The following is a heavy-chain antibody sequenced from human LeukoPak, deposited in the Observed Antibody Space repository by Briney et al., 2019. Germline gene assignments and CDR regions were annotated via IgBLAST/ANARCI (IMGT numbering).Heavy chain of an antibody. V-gene: IGHV4-34*01. CDR3: ARRYSSSSMYYFDY. Sequence: PSETLSLTCAVYGGSFSGYYWSWIRQPPGKGLEWIGEINHSGSTNYNPSLKSRVTISVDTSKNQFSLKLSSVTAADTAVYYCARRYSSSSMYYFDYWGQGTLVTVSS. D-gene: IGHD6-6*01. J-gene: IGHJ4*02. CDR2: INHSGST. CDR1: GGSFSGYY.